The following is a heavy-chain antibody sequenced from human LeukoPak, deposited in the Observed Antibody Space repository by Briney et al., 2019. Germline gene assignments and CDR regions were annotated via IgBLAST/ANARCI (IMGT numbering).Heavy chain of an antibody. D-gene: IGHD5-24*01. V-gene: IGHV1-8*01. CDR2: MNPNSGNT. Sequence: ASVKVSCKASGYTSTSYDINWVRQATGQGLEWMGWMNPNSGNTGYAQKFQGRVTMTRNTSISTAYMELSSLRSEDTAVYYCARGQRWLQSLGYWGQGTLVTVSS. CDR1: GYTSTSYD. J-gene: IGHJ4*02. CDR3: ARGQRWLQSLGY.